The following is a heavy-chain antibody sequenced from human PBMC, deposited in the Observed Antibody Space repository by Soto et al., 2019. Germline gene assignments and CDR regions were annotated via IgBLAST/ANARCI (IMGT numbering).Heavy chain of an antibody. CDR1: GGSISSYY. D-gene: IGHD3-3*01. V-gene: IGHV4-59*03. Sequence: PSETLSLTCNVSGGSISSYYWTWIRQPPGKGLEWIGYLYNTGSTNYNPSLKSRVTISLDTSKNQFFLNLSSVTAADTAVYYCAGMSFTVFGEVIDNFYLYGMDVWGQGTTVTVSS. J-gene: IGHJ6*02. CDR2: LYNTGST. CDR3: AGMSFTVFGEVIDNFYLYGMDV.